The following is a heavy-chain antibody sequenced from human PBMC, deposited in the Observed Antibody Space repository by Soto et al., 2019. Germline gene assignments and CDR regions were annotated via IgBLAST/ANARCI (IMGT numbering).Heavy chain of an antibody. V-gene: IGHV4-31*03. Sequence: SETLSLTCTVSGGSISSGGYYRNWIRQHPGKGLEWIGYIYYSGNTYYNPSLKSRVSLSVDTSKNQFSLKLTSMTAADTAMYYCARGYSGYPVKFDYWGQGTLVTVSS. CDR3: ARGYSGYPVKFDY. CDR2: IYYSGNT. J-gene: IGHJ4*02. D-gene: IGHD5-12*01. CDR1: GGSISSGGYY.